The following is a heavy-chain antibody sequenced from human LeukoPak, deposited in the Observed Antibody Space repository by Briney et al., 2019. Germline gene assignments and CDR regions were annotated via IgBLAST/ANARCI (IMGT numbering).Heavy chain of an antibody. V-gene: IGHV4-59*01. D-gene: IGHD3-3*01. Sequence: SETLSLTCTVSVGSISSYYWSWIRQPPGKGLEWIGYIYYSGSTTYNPSLKSRVTISVDTSKNQFSLKLRSVTAADTAVYYCARDLYDFWGGFFDPWGQGILVTVSS. CDR1: VGSISSYY. CDR2: IYYSGST. CDR3: ARDLYDFWGGFFDP. J-gene: IGHJ5*02.